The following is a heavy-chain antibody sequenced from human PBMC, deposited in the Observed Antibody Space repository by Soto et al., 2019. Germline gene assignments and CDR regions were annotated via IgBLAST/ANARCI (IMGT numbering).Heavy chain of an antibody. CDR2: VYYRGRS. D-gene: IGHD4-17*01. J-gene: IGHJ4*02. CDR1: GGSVTNRRYY. CDR3: VSQRTTVPTQAYFDY. V-gene: IGHV4-39*01. Sequence: SETLSLTCTVSGGSVTNRRYYWGWIRQSPGKGLEWIGSVYYRGRSYSKSSVKSRVTISVDTPKNRFSLSLNSVTASDTAVYFCVSQRTTVPTQAYFDYWGPGALVTVSS.